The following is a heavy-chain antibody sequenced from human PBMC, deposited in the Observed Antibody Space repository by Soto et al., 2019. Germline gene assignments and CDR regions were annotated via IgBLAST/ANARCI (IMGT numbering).Heavy chain of an antibody. CDR2: ISHDGFNK. Sequence: QVQLVESGGGVVQPGRSLRLSCAASGFTFSNYAMHWVRQAPGKGLEWVAVISHDGFNKYYADSVKGRFTISRDSSKNTLYLQTNSLGVEDTAMYSCARDSGSSWYFGMDVWGQGTTVTVSS. D-gene: IGHD6-13*01. CDR3: ARDSGSSWYFGMDV. CDR1: GFTFSNYA. J-gene: IGHJ6*02. V-gene: IGHV3-30-3*01.